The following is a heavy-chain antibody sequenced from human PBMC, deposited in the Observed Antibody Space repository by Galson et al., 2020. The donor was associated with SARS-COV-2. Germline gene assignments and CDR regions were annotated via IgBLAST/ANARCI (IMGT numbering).Heavy chain of an antibody. V-gene: IGHV2-70*01. CDR2: VDWDDDK. CDR3: ARSSSTYDVLTGYNFFDS. CDR1: GFSLSTSGMC. Sequence: SGPTLVKPTQTLTLTCTFSGFSLSTSGMCMNWIRQPPGKALEWLALVDWDDDKYYSSSLKTRLTISKDTSKNQVILTMTNMDPVDTATYYCARSSSTYDVLTGYNFFDSWGQGTLVTVSS. J-gene: IGHJ4*02. D-gene: IGHD3-9*01.